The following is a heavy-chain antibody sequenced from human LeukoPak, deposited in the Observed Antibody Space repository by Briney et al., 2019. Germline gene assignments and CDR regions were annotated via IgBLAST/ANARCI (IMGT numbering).Heavy chain of an antibody. CDR1: GFTFNSYT. J-gene: IGHJ4*02. D-gene: IGHD1-14*01. V-gene: IGHV3-30-3*01. CDR3: ARDPILGPPDYFDY. Sequence: PGRSLRLSCAASGFTFNSYTMFWVRQAPGKGLEWVAVTSNDESIKYYVDSVKGRFTISRDNSRDTLFLEMSSLRVEDTAVYYCARDPILGPPDYFDYWGRGTLVTVSS. CDR2: TSNDESIK.